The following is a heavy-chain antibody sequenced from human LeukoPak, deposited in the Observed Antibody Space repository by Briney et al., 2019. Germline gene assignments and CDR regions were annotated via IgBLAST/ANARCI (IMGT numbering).Heavy chain of an antibody. Sequence: PGASVKVSFKASGYIFISYGISWVRQVPGQGLEWMGWIGGKNGNTNYAQKFQGRVTTTTDTSTSTAYMELRSLTAHRTAVFYCARDPSGDVVLITGDAFDVWGQGTMVTVSS. CDR3: ARDPSGDVVLITGDAFDV. D-gene: IGHD3-22*01. CDR1: GYIFISYG. CDR2: IGGKNGNT. J-gene: IGHJ3*01. V-gene: IGHV1-18*01.